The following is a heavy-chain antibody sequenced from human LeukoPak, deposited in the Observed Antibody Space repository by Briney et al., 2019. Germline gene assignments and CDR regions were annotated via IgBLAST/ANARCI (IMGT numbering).Heavy chain of an antibody. J-gene: IGHJ6*03. CDR3: ARVGSSTSYYYYMDV. V-gene: IGHV1-8*03. Sequence: ASVKVSCKAPGYTFTSYDINWVLQATGQGLEWMGWMNPNSGNTGYAQKFQGRVTITRNTSISTAYMELSSLRSEDTAVYYCARVGSSTSYYYYMDVWGKGTTVTVSS. D-gene: IGHD2-2*01. CDR1: GYTFTSYD. CDR2: MNPNSGNT.